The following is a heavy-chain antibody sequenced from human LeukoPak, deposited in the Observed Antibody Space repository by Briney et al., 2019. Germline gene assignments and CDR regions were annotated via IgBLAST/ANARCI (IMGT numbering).Heavy chain of an antibody. CDR2: IIPIFGTA. Sequence: GASVKVSCKASGGTFSSYAISWVRQAPGQGLEWMGGIIPIFGTANYAQKFQGRVTITADESTSTAYMELSSLRSEDTAVYYCARDLRSTMVRGVPRALNYWGQGTLVTVSS. V-gene: IGHV1-69*13. CDR1: GGTFSSYA. CDR3: ARDLRSTMVRGVPRALNY. D-gene: IGHD3-10*01. J-gene: IGHJ4*02.